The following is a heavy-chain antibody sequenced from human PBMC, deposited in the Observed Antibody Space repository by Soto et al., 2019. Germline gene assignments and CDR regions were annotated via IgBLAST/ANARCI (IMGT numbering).Heavy chain of an antibody. D-gene: IGHD3-3*01. CDR1: GYTFTSYD. J-gene: IGHJ4*02. Sequence: VSVKVSCKASGYTFTSYDINWVRQATGQGLEWMGWMNPNSGNTGYAQKFQGRVTMTRNTSISTAYMELSSLRSEDTAVYYCARGPFYDFWSGYSGPGPFDYWGQGTLVTVSS. CDR2: MNPNSGNT. V-gene: IGHV1-8*01. CDR3: ARGPFYDFWSGYSGPGPFDY.